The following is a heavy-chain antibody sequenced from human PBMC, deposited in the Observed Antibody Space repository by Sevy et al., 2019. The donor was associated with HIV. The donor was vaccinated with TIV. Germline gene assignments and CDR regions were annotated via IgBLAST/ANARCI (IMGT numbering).Heavy chain of an antibody. J-gene: IGHJ6*02. V-gene: IGHV4-34*01. CDR3: ARAARYCSGGSCYSGDYYYYHGMDV. CDR2: INHSGST. Sequence: LLQLRRPLTCAVYGGSFSGYYWNWIRQPPGKGLEWIGEINHSGSTNYNPSLKSRVTISVDTSKNQFSLKLSSVTAADTAVYYCARAARYCSGGSCYSGDYYYYHGMDVWGQGTTVTVSS. CDR1: GGSFSGYY. D-gene: IGHD2-15*01.